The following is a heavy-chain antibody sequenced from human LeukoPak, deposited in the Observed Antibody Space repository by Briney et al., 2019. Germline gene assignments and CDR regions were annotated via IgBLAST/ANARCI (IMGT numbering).Heavy chain of an antibody. D-gene: IGHD3-22*01. Sequence: PSETLSLTCTVSGYSISSGYYWGWIRQPPGKGLEWIGEINHSGSTNYNPSLKSRVTISVDTSKNQFSLKLSSVTAADTAVYYCARDRRRASYYYDSSGYYFFDYWGQGTLVTVSS. CDR3: ARDRRRASYYYDSSGYYFFDY. CDR2: INHSGST. V-gene: IGHV4-38-2*02. J-gene: IGHJ4*02. CDR1: GYSISSGYY.